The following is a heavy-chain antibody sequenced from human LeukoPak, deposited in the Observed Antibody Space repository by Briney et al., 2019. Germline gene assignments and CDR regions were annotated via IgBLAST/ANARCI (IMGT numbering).Heavy chain of an antibody. V-gene: IGHV3-11*01. CDR1: GFTFSDYY. CDR2: ISSSGSTT. Sequence: GGSLRLSCAASGFTFSDYYMSWMRQVPGKGLEWDSSISSSGSTTYYADSVKGRFTVSRDNAKNSLFVQMNSLRAEDPAVYFSARALLGVAGFFDHWGQGTLVTVSS. D-gene: IGHD1-26*01. CDR3: ARALLGVAGFFDH. J-gene: IGHJ4*02.